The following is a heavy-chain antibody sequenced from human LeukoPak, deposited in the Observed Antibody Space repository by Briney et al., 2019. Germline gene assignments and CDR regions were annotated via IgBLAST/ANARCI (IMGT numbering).Heavy chain of an antibody. CDR1: GYTFTSYD. D-gene: IGHD6-19*01. V-gene: IGHV1-8*01. Sequence: GASVQVSCQASGYTFTSYDIKWVRQATGQGIAWMGWMNPNRGNTGSEQKFQGRVTMTRNTSTSTAYMEQSSLRSENTAVYYCARGRRAVARAYYYYGMDVWGQGTTVTVAS. CDR3: ARGRRAVARAYYYYGMDV. J-gene: IGHJ6*02. CDR2: MNPNRGNT.